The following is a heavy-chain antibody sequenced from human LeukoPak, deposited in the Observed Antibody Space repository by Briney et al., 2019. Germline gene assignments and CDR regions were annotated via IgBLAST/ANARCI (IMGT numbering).Heavy chain of an antibody. CDR3: ARDGSMDGSQYRWYFDL. CDR1: GGSVNSYY. V-gene: IGHV4-4*07. CDR2: MFTGGST. Sequence: SETLSLTCTVSGGSVNSYYWSWIRQPAGKGLEWIGRMFTGGSTNYNPSLKSRVTMSVDTSKNQFSLKLSSVTAADTAIYYCARDGSMDGSQYRWYFDLWGRGTLVTVSS. D-gene: IGHD1-26*01. J-gene: IGHJ2*01.